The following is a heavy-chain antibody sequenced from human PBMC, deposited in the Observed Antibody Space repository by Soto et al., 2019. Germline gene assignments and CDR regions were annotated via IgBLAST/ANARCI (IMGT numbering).Heavy chain of an antibody. CDR2: IWYDGSNE. D-gene: IGHD5-12*01. CDR3: ARDSTYSYGVKYHGMDV. J-gene: IGHJ6*02. V-gene: IGHV3-33*01. CDR1: GFTFSSYG. Sequence: GGSLRLSCAASGFTFSSYGMHWVRQAPGKGLEWVALIWYDGSNEYYGDSVKGRFTISRDNSKNTLYLQMNSLRAEDTAVYYCARDSTYSYGVKYHGMDVWGHGTKVTVSS.